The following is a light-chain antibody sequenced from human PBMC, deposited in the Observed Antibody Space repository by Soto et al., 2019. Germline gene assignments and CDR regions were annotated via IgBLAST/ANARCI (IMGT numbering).Light chain of an antibody. CDR3: QQYENYWA. CDR1: QSISAW. CDR2: DAS. V-gene: IGKV1-5*01. Sequence: DIQMTQSPSTLSATAGDRVTITCRASQSISAWLAWYQQKPGKAPKLLIYDASNLASGDPSRFSGSGSGTDFTLTISYLQPDGFATLYCQQYENYWAFGQGTKVDIK. J-gene: IGKJ1*01.